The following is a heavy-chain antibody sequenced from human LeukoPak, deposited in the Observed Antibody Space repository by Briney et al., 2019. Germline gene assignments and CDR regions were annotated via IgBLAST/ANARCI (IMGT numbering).Heavy chain of an antibody. D-gene: IGHD4-11*01. J-gene: IGHJ6*03. CDR2: IYHSGST. V-gene: IGHV4-30-2*01. Sequence: SETLSLTCTVSGGSISSGGYYWSWIRQPPGKGLEWIGYIYHSGSTYYNPSLKSRVTISVDRSKNQFSLKLSSVTAADTAVYYCARDLFRGMTTVTLPGYYYMDVWGKGTTVTVSS. CDR3: ARDLFRGMTTVTLPGYYYMDV. CDR1: GGSISSGGYY.